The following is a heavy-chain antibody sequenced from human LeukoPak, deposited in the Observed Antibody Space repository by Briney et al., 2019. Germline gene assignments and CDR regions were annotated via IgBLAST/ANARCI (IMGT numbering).Heavy chain of an antibody. CDR3: ARTGGLDY. CDR1: GYTFTGYN. CDR2: INPNSGGA. J-gene: IGHJ4*02. V-gene: IGHV1-2*02. D-gene: IGHD3-16*01. Sequence: ASVKVSCKASGYTFTGYNMHWVRQAPGQGLEWMGWINPNSGGANYAQKFKGRVTMTRDTSISTAYMELISLRSDDTAVYYCARTGGLDYWGQGALVTVSS.